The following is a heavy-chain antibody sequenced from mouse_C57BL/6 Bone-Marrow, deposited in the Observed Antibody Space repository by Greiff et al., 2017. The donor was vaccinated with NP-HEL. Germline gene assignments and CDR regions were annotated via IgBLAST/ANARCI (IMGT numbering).Heavy chain of an antibody. CDR1: GFNIKDDY. CDR2: IDPENGDT. Sequence: EVKLVESGAELVRPGASVKLSCTASGFNIKDDYMHWVKQRPEQGLEWIGWIDPENGDTEYASKFQGKATITADTSSNTAYLQLSSLTSEDSAVYYCARYPWFAYWGQGTLVTVSA. V-gene: IGHV14-4*01. D-gene: IGHD5-1-1*01. CDR3: ARYPWFAY. J-gene: IGHJ3*01.